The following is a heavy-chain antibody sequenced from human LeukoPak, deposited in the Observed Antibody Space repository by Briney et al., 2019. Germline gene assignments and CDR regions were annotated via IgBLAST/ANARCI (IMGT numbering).Heavy chain of an antibody. CDR1: GASISSSY. CDR2: IYTSGIT. D-gene: IGHD4/OR15-4a*01. CDR3: ARSLRYYYYGMDV. J-gene: IGHJ6*02. V-gene: IGHV4-4*07. Sequence: SETLSLTCTVPGASISSSYWSWIRQPAGKGLEWIGRIYTSGITNYNPSLKSRVTMSVDTSKNQFSLKLSSVTAADTAVYYCARSLRYYYYGMDVWGQGTTVTVSS.